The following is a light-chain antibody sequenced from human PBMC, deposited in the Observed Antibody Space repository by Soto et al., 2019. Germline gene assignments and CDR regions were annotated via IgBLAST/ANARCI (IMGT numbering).Light chain of an antibody. CDR1: QSISSY. Sequence: DIQMTQTPSSLSASVGDRVTITCRASQSISSYLNWYQQKPGKAPKLLISAASSLQSGVPSGFSGSGSGADFTLTISSLQPEDFATYFCQQSYSTPTWTFGQGTRVEIK. V-gene: IGKV1-39*01. CDR3: QQSYSTPTWT. J-gene: IGKJ1*01. CDR2: AAS.